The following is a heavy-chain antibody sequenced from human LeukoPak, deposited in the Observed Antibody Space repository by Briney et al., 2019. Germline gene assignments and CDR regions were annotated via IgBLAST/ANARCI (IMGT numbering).Heavy chain of an antibody. CDR3: ARDRRYCSSTSCYMIDY. CDR1: GYTFTDYY. CDR2: INPNDGDT. D-gene: IGHD2-2*02. J-gene: IGHJ4*02. Sequence: ASVKVSCKASGYTFTDYYMHWVRQAPGQGFEWMGWINPNDGDTNYAQKFQGRVTMTRDTSISTAHMEVSRLRSDDTAVYYCARDRRYCSSTSCYMIDYWGQGTLVTVSS. V-gene: IGHV1-2*02.